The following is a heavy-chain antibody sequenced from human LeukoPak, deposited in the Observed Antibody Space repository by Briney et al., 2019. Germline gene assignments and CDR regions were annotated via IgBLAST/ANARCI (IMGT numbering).Heavy chain of an antibody. CDR2: ISSNGGST. Sequence: GRSLRLSCAASGFTFSSYAMHWVRQAPGKGLEYVSAISSNGGSTYYANSVKGRFTISRDNSKNTLYLQMGSLRAEDMAVYYCARGGHHYYDSSGADNWGQGTLVTVSS. J-gene: IGHJ4*02. V-gene: IGHV3-64*01. CDR3: ARGGHHYYDSSGADN. CDR1: GFTFSSYA. D-gene: IGHD3-22*01.